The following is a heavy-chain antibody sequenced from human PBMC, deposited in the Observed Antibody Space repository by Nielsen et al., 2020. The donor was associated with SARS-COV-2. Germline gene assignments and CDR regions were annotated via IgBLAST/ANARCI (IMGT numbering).Heavy chain of an antibody. CDR2: INPNSGGT. Sequence: ASEVSCKASGYTFTGYYMHWVRQAPGQGLEWMGRINPNSGGTNYAQKFQDRVTMTRDTSISTAYMELSRLRSDDTAVYYCATGRSDCVGGSCYSSVGFYYYNGMDVWGQGTTVTVSS. CDR1: GYTFTGYY. D-gene: IGHD2-15*01. CDR3: ATGRSDCVGGSCYSSVGFYYYNGMDV. V-gene: IGHV1-2*06. J-gene: IGHJ6*02.